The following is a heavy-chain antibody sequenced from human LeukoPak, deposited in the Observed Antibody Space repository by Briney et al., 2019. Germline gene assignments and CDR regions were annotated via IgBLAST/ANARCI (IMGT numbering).Heavy chain of an antibody. Sequence: GGSLRLSCAASGFTFSSYWMHWVRQAPGKGLVWVSRINSDGSSTSYADSVKGRFTISRDNAKNTLYLQMNSLRAEDTAVYYCARGSGTRLRYFDWSRAESFDYWGQGTLVTVSS. D-gene: IGHD3-9*01. CDR1: GFTFSSYW. V-gene: IGHV3-74*01. CDR2: INSDGSST. CDR3: ARGSGTRLRYFDWSRAESFDY. J-gene: IGHJ4*02.